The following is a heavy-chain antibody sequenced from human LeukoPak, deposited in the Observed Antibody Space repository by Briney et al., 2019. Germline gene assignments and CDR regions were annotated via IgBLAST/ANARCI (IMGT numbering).Heavy chain of an antibody. D-gene: IGHD3-22*01. CDR3: ARGDSSGRYYLDY. V-gene: IGHV4-61*02. CDR2: IYTSGST. Sequence: PSQTLSLTCTVSGGSISSGSYYWSWIRQPAGKGLEWIGRIYTSGSTNYNPSLKSRVTISVDTSNNQFSLKLNSVTAADTAVYYCARGDSSGRYYLDYWGQGTLVTVSS. CDR1: GGSISSGSYY. J-gene: IGHJ4*02.